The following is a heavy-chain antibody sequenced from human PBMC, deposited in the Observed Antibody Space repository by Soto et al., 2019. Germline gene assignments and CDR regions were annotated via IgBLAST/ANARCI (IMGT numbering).Heavy chain of an antibody. J-gene: IGHJ3*02. CDR2: IWYDGSNK. V-gene: IGHV3-33*01. Sequence: QVQLVESGGGVVQPGRSVRLSCAASGFTFSSYGMHWVRQAPGKGLEWVAVIWYDGSNKYYADSVKGRFTISRDNSKNTLYLQMNSLRAEDTAVYYCARVRGITMVRGVQDAFDIWGQGTMVTVSS. D-gene: IGHD3-10*01. CDR3: ARVRGITMVRGVQDAFDI. CDR1: GFTFSSYG.